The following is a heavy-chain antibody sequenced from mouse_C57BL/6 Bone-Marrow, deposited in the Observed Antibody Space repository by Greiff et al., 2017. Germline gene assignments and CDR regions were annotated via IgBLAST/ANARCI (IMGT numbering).Heavy chain of an antibody. CDR2: ISNGGGST. J-gene: IGHJ2*01. CDR1: GFTFSDYY. Sequence: EVQLVESGGGLVQPGGSLKLSCAASGFTFSDYYMYWVRQTPEKRLEWVAYISNGGGSTYYPDTVKGRFTISRDNAKNTLYLQMSRLKSEDTAMYYCARGDLGYYLGDYWGQGTTLTVSS. V-gene: IGHV5-12*01. CDR3: ARGDLGYYLGDY. D-gene: IGHD1-1*01.